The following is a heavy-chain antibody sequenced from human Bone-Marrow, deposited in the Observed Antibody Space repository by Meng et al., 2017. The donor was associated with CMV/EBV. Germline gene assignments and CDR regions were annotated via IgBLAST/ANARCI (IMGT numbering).Heavy chain of an antibody. V-gene: IGHV4-34*01. CDR3: ARVTYDFWSGYRPYDY. CDR1: GGSFSGYY. J-gene: IGHJ4*02. D-gene: IGHD3-3*01. Sequence: YGGSFSGYYWSWIRQAPGKGREWIGEINHSGSTNYNPSLKNRVTISVDTSKNQFSLKLSSVTAADTAVYYCARVTYDFWSGYRPYDYWGQGTLVTVSS. CDR2: INHSGST.